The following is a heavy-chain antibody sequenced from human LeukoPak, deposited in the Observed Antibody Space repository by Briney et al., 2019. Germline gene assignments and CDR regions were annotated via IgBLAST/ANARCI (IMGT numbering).Heavy chain of an antibody. CDR2: ISSSGSYI. Sequence: NPGGSLRLSCAASTFTFSSYNMNWVRQAPGKGLEWVSSISSSGSYIYYADSVKGRFTISRDNAKNSLYLQMNSLRVEDTAVYFCARDGGTGNRYSYPIDYWVQGTLVTVSS. CDR1: TFTFSSYN. V-gene: IGHV3-21*01. D-gene: IGHD1-1*01. J-gene: IGHJ4*02. CDR3: ARDGGTGNRYSYPIDY.